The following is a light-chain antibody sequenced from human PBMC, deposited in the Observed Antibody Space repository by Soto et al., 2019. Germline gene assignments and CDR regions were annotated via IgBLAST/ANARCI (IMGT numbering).Light chain of an antibody. CDR1: QNIRNR. J-gene: IGKJ1*01. Sequence: DIQMTQFPSTLSSSIGERVTITCRASQNIRNRVAWYQPKPGKAPKLPIYDVSSLESGVPPRFSGSGSGTDFTLTISGLQPDDFATYYCQQYDSYWTFGQGTKVDIK. CDR2: DVS. V-gene: IGKV1-5*01. CDR3: QQYDSYWT.